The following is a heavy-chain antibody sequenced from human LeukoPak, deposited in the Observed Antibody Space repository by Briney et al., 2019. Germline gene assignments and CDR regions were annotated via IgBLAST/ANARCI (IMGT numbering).Heavy chain of an antibody. J-gene: IGHJ4*02. V-gene: IGHV4-59*01. D-gene: IGHD1-7*01. CDR1: GGSFSSYY. CDR3: ARGYITGTTDY. CDR2: IYFSGST. Sequence: SETLSLTCAVYGGSFSSYYWSWIRQPPGKGLEWIGYIYFSGSTNYNPSLKSRVTISVDTSKNQFSLKLTSVTAADTALYYCARGYITGTTDYWGQGTLVTVSS.